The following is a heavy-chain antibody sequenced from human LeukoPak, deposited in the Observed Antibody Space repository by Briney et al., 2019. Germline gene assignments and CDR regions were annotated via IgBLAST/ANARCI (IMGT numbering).Heavy chain of an antibody. CDR1: GYSISSDSY. D-gene: IGHD5-12*01. V-gene: IGHV4-38-2*02. CDR3: AREGNGYDLVDFDY. J-gene: IGHJ4*02. CDR2: IFHSGGT. Sequence: SETLSLTCTVSGYSISSDSYWGWIRQPPGKGLEWIGTIFHSGGTYYNPSLRSRVTISVDTSKNQFSLKVRSVTAADTAVYYCAREGNGYDLVDFDYWGQGALVTVSS.